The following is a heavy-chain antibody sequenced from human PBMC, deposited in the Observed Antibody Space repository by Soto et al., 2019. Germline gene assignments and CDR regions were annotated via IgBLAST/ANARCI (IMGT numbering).Heavy chain of an antibody. CDR3: ENGFDY. J-gene: IGHJ4*02. CDR2: ISYDGSNK. CDR1: GFTFSSYA. V-gene: IGHV3-30-3*01. Sequence: SGGSLRLSCAASGFTFSSYAMHWVRQAPGKGLEWVAVISYDGSNKYYADSVKGRFTISRDNSKNTLYLQMNSLRAEDTAVYYCENGFDYWGQGTLVTVSS.